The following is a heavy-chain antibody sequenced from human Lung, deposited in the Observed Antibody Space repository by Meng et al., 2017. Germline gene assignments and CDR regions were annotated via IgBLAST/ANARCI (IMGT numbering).Heavy chain of an antibody. CDR1: GYTFNAVD. CDR2: INPNTGNP. CDR3: ARDGYPVLGGVSAFDY. D-gene: IGHD3-16*01. V-gene: IGHV7-4-1*02. J-gene: IGHJ4*02. Sequence: QVQLVQAGAELKKPGGSVKAACEASGYTFNAVDMNWVRQAPGHGLEWLGWINPNTGNPTYARGFTGRFVFSLDTSVSTAYLEISSLKAEDTAMYYCARDGYPVLGGVSAFDYWGQGTLVTVSS.